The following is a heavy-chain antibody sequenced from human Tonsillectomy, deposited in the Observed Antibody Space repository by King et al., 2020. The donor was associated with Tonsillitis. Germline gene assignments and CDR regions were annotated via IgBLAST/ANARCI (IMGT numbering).Heavy chain of an antibody. V-gene: IGHV3-30*18. J-gene: IGHJ6*02. Sequence: VQLVESGGGVVQPGRSLRLSRAASGFTFSSYGMHWVRQAPGKGLEWVAVISYDGSNKYYADSVKGRFTISRDNSKNTLYLQMNSLRAEDTAVYYCAKDDVIVVVTARMDVWGQGTTVTVSS. CDR3: AKDDVIVVVTARMDV. CDR2: ISYDGSNK. CDR1: GFTFSSYG. D-gene: IGHD2-21*02.